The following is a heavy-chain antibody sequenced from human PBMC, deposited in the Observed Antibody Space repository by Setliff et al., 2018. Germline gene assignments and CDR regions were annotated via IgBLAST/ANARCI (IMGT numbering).Heavy chain of an antibody. CDR2: FDPDDGET. CDR1: GKTLTELS. D-gene: IGHD1-26*01. J-gene: IGHJ6*03. Sequence: EASVKVSCKLSGKTLTELSIHWVRQAPGKGLEWMGGFDPDDGETVYAQKFQGRVTMTEDTSTNTAYMELSSLRSEDTAVYYCATCVGTSWYDYNFYMDVWGIGTTVTVSS. V-gene: IGHV1-24*01. CDR3: ATCVGTSWYDYNFYMDV.